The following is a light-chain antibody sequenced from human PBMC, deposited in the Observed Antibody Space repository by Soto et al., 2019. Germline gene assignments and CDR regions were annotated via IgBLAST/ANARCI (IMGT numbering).Light chain of an antibody. CDR2: QDN. V-gene: IGLV3-1*01. Sequence: LTQPASVSVSPGQTASITCSGDKLGDKYVCWYQQKPGQSPVLVIYQDNKRPSAIPDRFSGSNSGNTATLTISGTQSMDEADYYCQAWDSSTAEVFGTGTKLTVL. CDR1: KLGDKY. CDR3: QAWDSSTAEV. J-gene: IGLJ1*01.